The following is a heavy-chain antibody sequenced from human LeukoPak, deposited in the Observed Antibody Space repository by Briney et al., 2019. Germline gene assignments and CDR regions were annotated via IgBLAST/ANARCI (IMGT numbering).Heavy chain of an antibody. CDR3: ARHLYSGYDRVFDY. CDR2: IYYSGST. D-gene: IGHD5-12*01. V-gene: IGHV4-31*03. CDR1: GGSISSGGYY. Sequence: SETLSLTCTVSGGSISSGGYYWSWIRQHPGKGLEWIGYIYYSGSTYYNPSLKSRVTISLDTSKNQFSLKLSSVTAADTAVYFCARHLYSGYDRVFDYWGQGSLVTVSS. J-gene: IGHJ4*02.